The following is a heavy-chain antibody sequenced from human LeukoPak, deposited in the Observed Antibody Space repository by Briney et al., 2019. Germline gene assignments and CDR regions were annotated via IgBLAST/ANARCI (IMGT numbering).Heavy chain of an antibody. Sequence: GGSLRLSCAASGFSFSSTAMHWVRQAPGKGLERVAVISYDGGDKYYADSVKGRFTISRDNSRNTLYLQMNSLRAEDTAVYYCAGTIAAAGSFDYWGQGSLVTVSS. CDR2: ISYDGGDK. V-gene: IGHV3-30*04. J-gene: IGHJ4*02. D-gene: IGHD6-13*01. CDR1: GFSFSSTA. CDR3: AGTIAAAGSFDY.